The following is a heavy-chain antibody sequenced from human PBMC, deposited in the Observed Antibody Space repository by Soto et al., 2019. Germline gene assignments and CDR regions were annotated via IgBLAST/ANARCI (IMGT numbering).Heavy chain of an antibody. Sequence: PGGSLRLSCAASGFTFSSYWMHWVRHAPGKGLVWVSRINTDGSGTSYADSVKGRFTISRDNVKNMMYLQMNSLRAEDTAVYYCARGLWLVEFGYYGMDVWGQGTTVTVSS. CDR1: GFTFSSYW. CDR3: ARGLWLVEFGYYGMDV. D-gene: IGHD6-19*01. CDR2: INTDGSGT. V-gene: IGHV3-74*01. J-gene: IGHJ6*02.